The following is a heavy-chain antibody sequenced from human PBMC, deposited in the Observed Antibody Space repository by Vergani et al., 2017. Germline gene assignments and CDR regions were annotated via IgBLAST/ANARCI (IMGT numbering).Heavy chain of an antibody. V-gene: IGHV4-30-2*01. CDR2: IYHSGST. CDR3: ARGRCSSTSCYTGYYYYYGMDV. CDR1: GGSISSGGYS. D-gene: IGHD2-2*02. J-gene: IGHJ6*02. Sequence: QLQLQESGSGLVKPSQTLSLTCAVSGGSISSGGYSWSWIRQPPGKGLEWIGYIYHSGSTYYNPSLKSRVTISVDRSKNQFSLKLSSLTAADTAVYYCARGRCSSTSCYTGYYYYYGMDVWGQGTTVTVSS.